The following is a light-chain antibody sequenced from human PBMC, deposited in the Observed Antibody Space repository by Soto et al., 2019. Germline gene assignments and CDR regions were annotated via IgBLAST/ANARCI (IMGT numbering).Light chain of an antibody. J-gene: IGKJ1*01. CDR3: QQSYSTPTWT. CDR2: AAS. Sequence: DIQMTQSPSTLSASVGDGVTITCRASQRISTWLAWYQQKPGKAPKLLIYAASSLQSGVPSRFSGSGSGTDFTLTISSLQPEDFATYYCQQSYSTPTWTFGQGTKVDIK. V-gene: IGKV1-39*01. CDR1: QRISTW.